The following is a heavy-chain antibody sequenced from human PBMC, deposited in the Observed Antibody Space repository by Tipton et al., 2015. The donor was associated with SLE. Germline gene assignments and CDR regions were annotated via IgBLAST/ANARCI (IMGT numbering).Heavy chain of an antibody. CDR3: ARGGYYYGSGSPDVFDI. CDR1: GFTFVTYD. V-gene: IGHV3-48*03. CDR2: ISGTGNTI. Sequence: SLRLSCAASGFTFVTYDMHWVRQAPGKGLEWISYISGTGNTIYYTDSVKGRFTTSRDNAKNSLYLQMNSLRAEDTAVYYCARGGYYYGSGSPDVFDIWGQGTMVTVSS. J-gene: IGHJ3*02. D-gene: IGHD3-10*01.